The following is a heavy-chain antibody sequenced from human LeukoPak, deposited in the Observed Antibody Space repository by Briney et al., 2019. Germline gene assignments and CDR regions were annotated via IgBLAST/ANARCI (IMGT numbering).Heavy chain of an antibody. D-gene: IGHD3-3*01. J-gene: IGHJ3*02. CDR1: GYTFTSYY. CDR3: ARGDHVRIYAESAFDI. V-gene: IGHV1-46*01. Sequence: ASVKVSCKASGYTFTSYYIHWVRQAPGQGLEWMGIINPSAGNTNYARKFQGRVTMTRDTSTSTVYMELSRLSSEDTAMYYCARGDHVRIYAESAFDIWGQGTMVTVPS. CDR2: INPSAGNT.